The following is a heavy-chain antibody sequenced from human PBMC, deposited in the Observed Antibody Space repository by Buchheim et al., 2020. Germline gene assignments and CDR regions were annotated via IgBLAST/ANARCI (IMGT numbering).Heavy chain of an antibody. D-gene: IGHD6-6*01. Sequence: EVQLVESGGGLVQPGRSLRLSCTASGFTFGDYAMSWVRQAPGKGLEWVGFIRSKAYGGTTEYAASVKGRFTISRDDSKSIAYLQMNSLKTEDTAVYYCTRDYVSSSHYWYFDLWGRGTL. CDR1: GFTFGDYA. V-gene: IGHV3-49*04. J-gene: IGHJ2*01. CDR2: IRSKAYGGTT. CDR3: TRDYVSSSHYWYFDL.